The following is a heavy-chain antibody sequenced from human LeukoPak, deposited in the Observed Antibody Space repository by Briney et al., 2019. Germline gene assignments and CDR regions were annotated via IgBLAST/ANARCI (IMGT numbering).Heavy chain of an antibody. Sequence: SETLSLTCAVSGYSLSSGYYWGWIRQPPGKGLEWIGSINHSGGAYYNPSLKSRVTMSLDTSKNQFSLKLTSVTAADTAVFYCARASPNWFDPWGQGTLVTVSS. D-gene: IGHD2-2*01. J-gene: IGHJ5*02. CDR1: GYSLSSGYY. CDR3: ARASPNWFDP. V-gene: IGHV4-38-2*01. CDR2: INHSGGA.